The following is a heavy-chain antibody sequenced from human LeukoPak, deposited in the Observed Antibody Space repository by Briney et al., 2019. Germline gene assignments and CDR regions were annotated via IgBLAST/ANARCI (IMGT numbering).Heavy chain of an antibody. V-gene: IGHV4-38-2*02. J-gene: IGHJ6*03. CDR3: ARGFTGRDYHYMDV. CDR2: IYHSGST. CDR1: GGSISSYY. D-gene: IGHD3-10*01. Sequence: SETLSLTCTVSGGSISSYYWSWIRQPPGKGLEWIGSIYHSGSTYYNPSLKSRVTISVDTSKNQFSLKLSSVTAADTAVYFCARGFTGRDYHYMDVWGKGTTVTVSS.